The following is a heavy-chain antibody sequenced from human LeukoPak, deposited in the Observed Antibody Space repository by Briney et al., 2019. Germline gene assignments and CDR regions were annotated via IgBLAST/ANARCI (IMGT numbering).Heavy chain of an antibody. CDR2: IIPIFGTA. D-gene: IGHD2-21*02. CDR3: ARSSNCGGDCYYFDY. Sequence: SVKVSCKASGGTFSSYAISWVRPAPGQGLEWMGGIIPIFGTANYAQKFQGRVTITADESTSTAYMELSSLRSEDTAVYYCARSSNCGGDCYYFDYWGQGTLVTVSS. V-gene: IGHV1-69*01. CDR1: GGTFSSYA. J-gene: IGHJ4*02.